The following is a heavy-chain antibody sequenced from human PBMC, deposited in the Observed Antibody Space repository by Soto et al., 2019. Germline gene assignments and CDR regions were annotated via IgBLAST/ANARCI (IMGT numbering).Heavy chain of an antibody. Sequence: ASVKVSCKASGGTFSSYAICWVRHAPGQGLEWMGGIIPIFGTANYAQKFRGRVTITADESTSTAYMELSSLRSEDTAVYYCARPTRYYYDSSGQSAWFAPRGQGTLVTVSS. D-gene: IGHD3-22*01. CDR3: ARPTRYYYDSSGQSAWFAP. CDR1: GGTFSSYA. J-gene: IGHJ5*02. CDR2: IIPIFGTA. V-gene: IGHV1-69*13.